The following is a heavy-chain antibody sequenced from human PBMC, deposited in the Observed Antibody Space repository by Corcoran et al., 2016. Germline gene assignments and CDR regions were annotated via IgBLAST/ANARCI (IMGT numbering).Heavy chain of an antibody. D-gene: IGHD1-26*01. J-gene: IGHJ4*02. CDR1: GFTFNTYW. Sequence: EVQLVESGGDLVQPGGSLRLSCAVSGFTFNTYWMTWVRQAPGKGLEWVANIKQDGNEKYYGDSVKGRFTISRDNAKNSLYLQMNSLRAEDTAVYYCGRGSSGRNVGFFDRWGQGTLVTVSS. CDR3: GRGSSGRNVGFFDR. V-gene: IGHV3-7*04. CDR2: IKQDGNEK.